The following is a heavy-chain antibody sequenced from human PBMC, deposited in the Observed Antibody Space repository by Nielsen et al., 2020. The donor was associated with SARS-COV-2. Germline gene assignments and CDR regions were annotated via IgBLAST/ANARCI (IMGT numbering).Heavy chain of an antibody. CDR3: ARGKLELRYYGMDV. CDR1: GYTFTGYY. Sequence: ASVKVSCKASGYTFTGYYMHWVRQAPGQGLEWMGRIKPNSGGTNYAQKFQGWVTMTRDTSISTAYMELSRLRSDDTAVYYCARGKLELRYYGMDVWGQGTTVTVSS. CDR2: IKPNSGGT. V-gene: IGHV1-2*04. J-gene: IGHJ6*02. D-gene: IGHD1-7*01.